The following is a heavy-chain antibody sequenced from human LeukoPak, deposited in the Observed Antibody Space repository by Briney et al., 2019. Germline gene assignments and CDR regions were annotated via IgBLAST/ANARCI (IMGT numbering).Heavy chain of an antibody. J-gene: IGHJ3*02. Sequence: GRSLRLSCAASGFTFNSYAMHWVRQAAGKGLEWVAIISYAGSNKFYADSVKGRFAISRDNSKSTLYLQMDSLRAEDTAVYYCAKTKVGTGLDALDIRGQGTMVTVSS. CDR1: GFTFNSYA. CDR3: AKTKVGTGLDALDI. CDR2: ISYAGSNK. V-gene: IGHV3-30-3*02. D-gene: IGHD2-21*02.